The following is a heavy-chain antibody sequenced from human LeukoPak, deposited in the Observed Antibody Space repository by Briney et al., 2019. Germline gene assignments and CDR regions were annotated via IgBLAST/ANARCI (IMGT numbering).Heavy chain of an antibody. CDR3: ARGQWLEETFDY. CDR1: GGSFSGYY. D-gene: IGHD6-19*01. Sequence: SETLSLTCAVYGGSFSGYYWSWIRQPPGKGLEWIGEINHSGSTNYNPSLKSRVTISVDTSKNQFSLKLSSVTAADTAVYYCARGQWLEETFDYWGQGTLVTVSS. V-gene: IGHV4-34*01. J-gene: IGHJ4*02. CDR2: INHSGST.